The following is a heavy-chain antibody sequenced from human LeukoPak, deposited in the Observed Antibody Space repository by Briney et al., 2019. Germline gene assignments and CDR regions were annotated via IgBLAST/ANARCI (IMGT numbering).Heavy chain of an antibody. D-gene: IGHD6-13*01. J-gene: IGHJ4*02. CDR3: AKPLAAAGKPFDY. CDR1: GFTFSSYG. V-gene: IGHV3-30*18. Sequence: GGSLRLSCAASGFTFSSYGMHWVRQAPGKGLEWVAVISYDGSNKYYADSVKGRFTISRDNSKNTLYLQMNSLRAEDTAVYYCAKPLAAAGKPFDYWGRGTLVTVSS. CDR2: ISYDGSNK.